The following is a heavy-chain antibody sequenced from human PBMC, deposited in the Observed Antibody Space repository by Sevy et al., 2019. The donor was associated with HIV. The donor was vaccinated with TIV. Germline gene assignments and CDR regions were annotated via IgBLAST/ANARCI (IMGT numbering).Heavy chain of an antibody. J-gene: IGHJ4*02. Sequence: GGSLRLSCAASGFTFSGHGMHWVRQAPGKGLEWVALISYDGSDKYYADSVKGRFTNSRDNSKNTLYLQMNSLRAEDTAVYYCAKDQGAAKYYYDSSGYWDYWGQGTLVTVSS. CDR1: GFTFSGHG. CDR3: AKDQGAAKYYYDSSGYWDY. V-gene: IGHV3-30*18. D-gene: IGHD3-22*01. CDR2: ISYDGSDK.